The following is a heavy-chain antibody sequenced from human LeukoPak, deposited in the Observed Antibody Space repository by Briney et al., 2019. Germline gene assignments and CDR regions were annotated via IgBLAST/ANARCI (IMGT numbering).Heavy chain of an antibody. D-gene: IGHD2-2*01. J-gene: IGHJ5*02. CDR3: ARETIVVVPAAKFSKFDP. CDR1: GFTFSSYA. CDR2: ISYDGSNK. Sequence: PGRSLRLSCAASGFTFSSYAMHWVRQAPGKGLEWVAVISYDGSNKYYADSVKGRFTISRDNSKYTLYLQMNSLRAEDTAVYYCARETIVVVPAAKFSKFDPWGQGTLVTVSS. V-gene: IGHV3-30-3*01.